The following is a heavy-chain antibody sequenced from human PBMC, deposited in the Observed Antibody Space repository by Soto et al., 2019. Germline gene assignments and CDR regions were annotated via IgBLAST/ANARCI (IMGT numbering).Heavy chain of an antibody. V-gene: IGHV4-59*01. J-gene: IGHJ4*02. CDR3: ARLIRLCPRPYYFNY. CDR1: GGSISSYY. D-gene: IGHD2-2*01. Sequence: SETLSLTCTVSGGSISSYYWSWIRQPPGKRLEWIGYIYYSGSTNYNPSLKSRVTISVDTSKNQFSLKLSSVTAADTAVYYCARLIRLCPRPYYFNYRARRTPDIVSA. CDR2: IYYSGST.